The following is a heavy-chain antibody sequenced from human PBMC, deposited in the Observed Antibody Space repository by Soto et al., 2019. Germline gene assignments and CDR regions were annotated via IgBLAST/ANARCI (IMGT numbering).Heavy chain of an antibody. Sequence: SETLSLTCTVSGASISSGCYYWSWIRQHPGKGLEWIGYIYYIGSTYYNPSLKSRVTISVDTSKNQFSLKLRSVTAADKAVYYCARVTEEYNWKLFDYWGQGTLVTVSS. CDR1: GASISSGCYY. V-gene: IGHV4-31*03. J-gene: IGHJ4*02. CDR3: ARVTEEYNWKLFDY. D-gene: IGHD1-20*01. CDR2: IYYIGST.